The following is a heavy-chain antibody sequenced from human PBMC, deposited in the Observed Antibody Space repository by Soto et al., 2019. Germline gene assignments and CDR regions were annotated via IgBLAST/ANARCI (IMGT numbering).Heavy chain of an antibody. J-gene: IGHJ4*02. V-gene: IGHV3-30*18. D-gene: IGHD5-12*01. CDR3: AKSTYNGYPFDY. CDR2: ISYDGSNK. Sequence: QVQLVESGGGVVQPGRSLRLSCAASGFTFSSYGMHWVRQAPGTGLEWVAVISYDGSNKYYADSVKGRFTISRDNSKNTLYLQMNSLRAEDTAVYYCAKSTYNGYPFDYWGQGTLVTVSS. CDR1: GFTFSSYG.